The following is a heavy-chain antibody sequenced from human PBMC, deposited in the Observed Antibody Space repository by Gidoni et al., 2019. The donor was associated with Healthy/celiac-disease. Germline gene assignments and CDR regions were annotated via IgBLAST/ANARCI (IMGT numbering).Heavy chain of an antibody. V-gene: IGHV1-18*01. Sequence: QVKLVQSGAEVKKPGASVKVYCRASGYTVTSSGISWVRQAPGQGLEWVGWISAYNGNTNYAQKLQGRVTMTTDTSTSTAYMELRSLRSDDTAVYYCARDYYDSSDAFDIWGQGTMVTVSS. CDR2: ISAYNGNT. D-gene: IGHD3-22*01. J-gene: IGHJ3*02. CDR1: GYTVTSSG. CDR3: ARDYYDSSDAFDI.